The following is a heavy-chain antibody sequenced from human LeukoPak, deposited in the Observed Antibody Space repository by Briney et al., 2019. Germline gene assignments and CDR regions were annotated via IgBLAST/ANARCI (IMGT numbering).Heavy chain of an antibody. D-gene: IGHD3-22*01. J-gene: IGHJ3*02. V-gene: IGHV3-72*01. CDR2: IRNRAKSYST. CDR3: VRVGDYYDNRGFSGDVFDI. CDR1: RFTFSDHY. Sequence: GGSLRLSCAASRFTFSDHYMDWVRQAPGKGLEWVARIRNRAKSYSTQYAPSVRDRFTISRDDSRNSVYLQMNSLKTEDTAVYYCVRVGDYYDNRGFSGDVFDIGGLGTMVTV.